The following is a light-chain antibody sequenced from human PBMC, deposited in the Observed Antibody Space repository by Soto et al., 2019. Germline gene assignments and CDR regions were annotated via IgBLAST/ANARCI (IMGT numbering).Light chain of an antibody. Sequence: EIVLTQSPATLSSFPGDRVTLSCRASQAVNTRLAWYQHRPGQAPRLLIYLASNRAAGVPARFSGSGSGTDFTLTISNVEPEDFAVYYCQQRSNWPRGTFGQGTKVDI. CDR1: QAVNTR. V-gene: IGKV3-11*01. CDR3: QQRSNWPRGT. CDR2: LAS. J-gene: IGKJ1*01.